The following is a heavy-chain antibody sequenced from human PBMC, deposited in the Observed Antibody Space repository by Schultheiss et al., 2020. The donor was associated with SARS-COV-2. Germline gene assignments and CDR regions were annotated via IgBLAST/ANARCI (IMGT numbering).Heavy chain of an antibody. J-gene: IGHJ6*02. CDR1: GGTFSSYA. V-gene: IGHV1-69*05. CDR3: ARTLWRSSPYYYYGMDV. CDR2: IIPIFGTA. D-gene: IGHD3-16*01. Sequence: SVKVSCKASGGTFSSYAISWVRQAPGQGLEWMGGIIPIFGTANYAQKFQGRVTITTDTSTSTAYMELSRLRSDDTAVYYCARTLWRSSPYYYYGMDVWGQGTTVTVSS.